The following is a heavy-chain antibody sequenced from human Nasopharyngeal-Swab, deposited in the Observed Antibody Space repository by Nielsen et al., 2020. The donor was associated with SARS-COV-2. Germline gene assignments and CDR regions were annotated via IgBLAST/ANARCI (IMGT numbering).Heavy chain of an antibody. V-gene: IGHV1-8*01. CDR1: GYTFTSSD. J-gene: IGHJ4*02. CDR2: MNPNSGNA. D-gene: IGHD6-19*01. CDR3: ARGGAGSGWYLDY. Sequence: ASVKVSCKASGYTFTSSDINWVRQATGQRLEWMGWMNPNSGNAGYAQKFQGRVTMTRDTSISTAYMELSSLTSEDTAVYYCARGGAGSGWYLDYWGQGTLVTVSS.